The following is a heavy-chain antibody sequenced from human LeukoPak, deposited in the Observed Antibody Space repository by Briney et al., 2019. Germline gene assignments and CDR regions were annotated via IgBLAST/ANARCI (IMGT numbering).Heavy chain of an antibody. CDR1: GFAFNNYA. V-gene: IGHV3-30*04. D-gene: IGHD2-2*01. J-gene: IGHJ4*02. CDR3: ARGPLAIVVVPAAMVDY. Sequence: GGSLRLSCAASGFAFNNYAMTWVRQAPGKGLEWVAVISYGGSNKYYADSVKGRFTISRDNSKNTLYLQMNSLRAEDTAVYYCARGPLAIVVVPAAMVDYWGQGTLVTVSS. CDR2: ISYGGSNK.